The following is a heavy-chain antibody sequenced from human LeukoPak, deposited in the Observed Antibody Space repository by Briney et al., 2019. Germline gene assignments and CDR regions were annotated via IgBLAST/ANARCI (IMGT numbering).Heavy chain of an antibody. Sequence: SETLSLTCTVSGGSISSSSYYWGWIRQPPGKGLEWIGSIYYSGSTYYNPSLKSRVTISVDTSKNQFSLKLSSVTAADTAVYYCARGGYYDSSGYYYGATEDYFDYWGQGTLVTVSS. J-gene: IGHJ4*02. CDR3: ARGGYYDSSGYYYGATEDYFDY. CDR1: GGSISSSSYY. CDR2: IYYSGST. V-gene: IGHV4-39*01. D-gene: IGHD3-22*01.